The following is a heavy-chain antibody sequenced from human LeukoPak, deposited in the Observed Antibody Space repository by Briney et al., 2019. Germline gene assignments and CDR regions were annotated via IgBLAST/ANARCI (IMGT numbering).Heavy chain of an antibody. Sequence: GGSLRLXCAASGFTFSSYGMHWDRQAPGKGLEWVAFIRYDGSNKYYADSVKGRFTISRDNSKNTLYLQMNGLRAEDTAVYYCAKDQYSSSYYFDYWGQGTLVTVSS. CDR1: GFTFSSYG. V-gene: IGHV3-30*02. CDR3: AKDQYSSSYYFDY. D-gene: IGHD6-6*01. CDR2: IRYDGSNK. J-gene: IGHJ4*02.